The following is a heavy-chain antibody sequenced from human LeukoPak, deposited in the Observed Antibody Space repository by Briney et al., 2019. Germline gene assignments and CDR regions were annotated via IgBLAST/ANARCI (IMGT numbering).Heavy chain of an antibody. V-gene: IGHV4-39*01. CDR2: IYYSGST. Sequence: PSETLSLTCIVAGGSTSVNNYYWGWIRQPPGKGLEWIGSIYYSGSTYYNPSLKSRVTISVDTSKNQFSLKLSSVTATDTAVYYCASRIAVDGNYFAYWGQGNVVTVSS. J-gene: IGHJ4*02. CDR3: ASRIAVDGNYFAY. D-gene: IGHD6-19*01. CDR1: GGSTSVNNYY.